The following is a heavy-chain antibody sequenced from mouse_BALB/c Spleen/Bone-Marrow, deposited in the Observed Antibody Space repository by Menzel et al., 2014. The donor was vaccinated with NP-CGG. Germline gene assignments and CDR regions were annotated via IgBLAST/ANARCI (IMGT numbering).Heavy chain of an antibody. CDR3: ARDWDGYYFDY. J-gene: IGHJ2*01. V-gene: IGHV3-6*02. Sequence: EVQLQQSGPGLVKPSQSLSLTCSVTGYSITSGYYWNWIRQFPGNKLEWMGYISYDGSNNYNPSLKNRISITRDTSKNQSFLKLNSVTTEDTATYYCARDWDGYYFDYWGQGTTLTVSS. D-gene: IGHD2-3*01. CDR1: GYSITSGYY. CDR2: ISYDGSN.